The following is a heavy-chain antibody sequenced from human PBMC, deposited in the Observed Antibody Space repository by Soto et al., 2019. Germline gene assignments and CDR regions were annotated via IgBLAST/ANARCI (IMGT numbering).Heavy chain of an antibody. CDR3: ARAQYNWKARDCYYGIDV. V-gene: IGHV1-69*06. D-gene: IGHD1-20*01. CDR2: IIPIFGTA. CDR1: GGTFSSYA. Sequence: SVKVSCKASGGTFSSYAISWVRQAPGQGLEWMGGIIPIFGTANYAQKFQGRVTITADKSTSTAYMELSSLRSEDTAVYYCARAQYNWKARDCYYGIDVWGQVTTVPAS. J-gene: IGHJ6*02.